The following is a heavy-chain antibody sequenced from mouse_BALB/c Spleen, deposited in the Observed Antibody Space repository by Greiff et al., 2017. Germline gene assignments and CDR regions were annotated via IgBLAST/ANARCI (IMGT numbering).Heavy chain of an antibody. J-gene: IGHJ4*01. V-gene: IGHV5-17*02. CDR3: ARLLRYAMDY. CDR2: ISSGSSTI. CDR1: GFTFSSFG. Sequence: DVHLVESGGGLVQPGGSRKLSCAASGFTFSSFGMHWVRQAPEKGLEWVAYISSGSSTIYYADTVKGRFTISRDNPKNTLFLQMTSLRSEDTAMYYCARLLRYAMDYWGQGTSVTVSS. D-gene: IGHD1-1*01.